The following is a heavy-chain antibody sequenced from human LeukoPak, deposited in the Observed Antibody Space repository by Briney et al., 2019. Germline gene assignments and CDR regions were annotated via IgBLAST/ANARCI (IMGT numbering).Heavy chain of an antibody. V-gene: IGHV1-46*01. CDR1: GYTFTSYY. CDR3: ARGPEYCSGGSCYSGGVDP. Sequence: ASVKVSCKASGYTFTSYYMHWVRQAPGQGLEWMGIINPSGGSTSYAQKFQGRVTMTRNTSISTAYMELSSLRSEDTAVYYCARGPEYCSGGSCYSGGVDPWGQGTLVTVSS. CDR2: INPSGGST. D-gene: IGHD2-15*01. J-gene: IGHJ5*02.